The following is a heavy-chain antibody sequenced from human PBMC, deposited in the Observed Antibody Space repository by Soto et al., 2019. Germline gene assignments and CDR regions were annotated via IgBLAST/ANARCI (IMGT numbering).Heavy chain of an antibody. J-gene: IGHJ1*01. CDR3: ARDDCTNGVCYPH. V-gene: IGHV3-21*01. CDR2: ISSSSSYI. D-gene: IGHD2-8*01. CDR1: GFTFSSYT. Sequence: EVQLVESGGGLVKPGGSLRLSCAASGFTFSSYTMNWVRQAPGKGLEWVSSISSSSSYIYYADSVKGRFTISRDNANNSLFLQATSLRAEDTAVYYCARDDCTNGVCYPHWGQGTLVTVSS.